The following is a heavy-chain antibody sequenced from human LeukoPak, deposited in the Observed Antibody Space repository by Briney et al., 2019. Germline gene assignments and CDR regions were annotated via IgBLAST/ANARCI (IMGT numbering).Heavy chain of an antibody. CDR3: AGLDSTWYYFDY. J-gene: IGHJ4*02. Sequence: PSETLSLTCTVSGDSINNFYWSWIRQSPGKGLEWIGYIYYSGSTNYNPSLKSRVTISVDTSKDQFSLKLTSVTAADTAVYYCAGLDSTWYYFDYWGQGTLVTVSS. CDR2: IYYSGST. CDR1: GDSINNFY. D-gene: IGHD6-13*01. V-gene: IGHV4-59*08.